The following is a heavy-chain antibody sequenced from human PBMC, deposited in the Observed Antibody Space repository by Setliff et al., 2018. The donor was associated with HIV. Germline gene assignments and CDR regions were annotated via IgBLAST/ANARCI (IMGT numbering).Heavy chain of an antibody. CDR3: AKTQTVITVYGPFDT. Sequence: PGGSLRLSCAASGFSFRSYAVSWVRQAPGKGLEWVSVISGSGDITYYRESVKGRFTVSRDNSNNTVYLQMNSLRAEDTAMYYCAKTQTVITVYGPFDTWSQGTPVTVSS. J-gene: IGHJ4*02. D-gene: IGHD4-4*01. V-gene: IGHV3-23*01. CDR2: ISGSGDIT. CDR1: GFSFRSYA.